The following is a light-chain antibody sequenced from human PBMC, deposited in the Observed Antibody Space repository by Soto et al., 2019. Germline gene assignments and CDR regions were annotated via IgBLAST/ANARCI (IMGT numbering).Light chain of an antibody. V-gene: IGLV1-40*01. Sequence: QSVLTQPPSVSGAPGQRVTISCTGSSSNIGAGYDVHWYQHLPGTAPKLLIYGNNNQPSGVPDRFSGSKSGTSASLAITGLQAEDETHYYCQSFDSSLSVVFGGGTKLTVL. CDR2: GNN. CDR3: QSFDSSLSVV. J-gene: IGLJ2*01. CDR1: SSNIGAGYD.